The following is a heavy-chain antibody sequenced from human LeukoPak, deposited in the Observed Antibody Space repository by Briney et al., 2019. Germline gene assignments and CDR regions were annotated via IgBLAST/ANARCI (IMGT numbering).Heavy chain of an antibody. CDR2: IYHSGST. CDR1: GYSISSGYY. J-gene: IGHJ4*02. Sequence: SETLSLTCTVSGYSISSGYYWGWIRQPPGKGLEWIGSIYHSGSTYYNPSLKSRVTISVDTSKNQFSLKLSSVTAADTAVYYCARQRDYYDTSGYDYFDYWGQGTLVTVSS. V-gene: IGHV4-38-2*02. CDR3: ARQRDYYDTSGYDYFDY. D-gene: IGHD3-22*01.